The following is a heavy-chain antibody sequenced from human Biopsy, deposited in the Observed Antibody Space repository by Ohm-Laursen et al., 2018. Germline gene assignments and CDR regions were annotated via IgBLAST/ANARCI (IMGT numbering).Heavy chain of an antibody. D-gene: IGHD3-10*01. CDR1: GFTFSSYA. CDR3: ARDRYYGSESYYSHYNMDV. J-gene: IGHJ6*02. V-gene: IGHV3-23*01. CDR2: ISGNSDTI. Sequence: SLRLSCSASGFTFSSYAMTWFRQAPGKGLEWVSTISGNSDTIYDTDSVKGRFTISRDNSKNTVYLQMNSLRAADTAVYYCARDRYYGSESYYSHYNMDVWGQGTTVSVSS.